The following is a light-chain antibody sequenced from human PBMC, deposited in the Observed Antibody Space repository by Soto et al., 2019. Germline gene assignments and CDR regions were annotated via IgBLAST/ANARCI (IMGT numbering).Light chain of an antibody. CDR1: DSINNNF. CDR3: QQYGNFPYT. CDR2: GPS. Sequence: VLTQSPATLSLSPGERGTLSCRASDSINNNFLAWYGQKPGQAPRLLIHGPSRRASGIPDRFSGSGSGTDFTLTISRLEPEDFAVYYCQQYGNFPYTFGPGTKVQIK. J-gene: IGKJ2*01. V-gene: IGKV3-20*01.